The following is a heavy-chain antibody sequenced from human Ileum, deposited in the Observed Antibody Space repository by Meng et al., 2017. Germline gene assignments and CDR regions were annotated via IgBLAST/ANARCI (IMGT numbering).Heavy chain of an antibody. V-gene: IGHV1-3*01. D-gene: IGHD3-22*01. CDR1: GGTFSNYA. Sequence: VEPVQDGGGVKNPGSSVQVSCKGSGGTFSNYAMNWVRQAAGQRLEWLGWINAGNGDTKDSQEFQGGGTITRDTFARRGYMELSSVRSEDTAVYYCARFSSGYFFGYWGQGTLVTVSS. CDR2: INAGNGDT. CDR3: ARFSSGYFFGY. J-gene: IGHJ4*02.